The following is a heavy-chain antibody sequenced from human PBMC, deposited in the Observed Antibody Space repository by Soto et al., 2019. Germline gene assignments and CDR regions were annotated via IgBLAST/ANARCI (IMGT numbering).Heavy chain of an antibody. CDR3: AKEPSGPFDY. V-gene: IGHV3-23*01. J-gene: IGHJ4*02. Sequence: GWSLRLSCASSVFTFSSYAMSWVRQAPGKGLEWVSAISGSGGSTYYADSVKGRFTISRDNSKNTLYLQMNSLRAEDTAVYYCAKEPSGPFDYWGQGTLVTVSS. CDR2: ISGSGGST. CDR1: VFTFSSYA. D-gene: IGHD6-25*01.